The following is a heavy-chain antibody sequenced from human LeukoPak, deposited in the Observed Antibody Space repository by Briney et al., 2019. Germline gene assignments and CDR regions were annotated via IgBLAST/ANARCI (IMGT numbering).Heavy chain of an antibody. CDR3: VSFYETY. Sequence: RGSLRLSCAASGNYWMHWVRQAPGKGLLWVSHINSDGSWTTYADSVKGRFTISKDNPKNTVYLQMNNLRAEDTAVYYCVSFYETYWGRGTLVTVSS. CDR1: GNYW. J-gene: IGHJ4*02. V-gene: IGHV3-74*01. D-gene: IGHD2-2*01. CDR2: INSDGSWT.